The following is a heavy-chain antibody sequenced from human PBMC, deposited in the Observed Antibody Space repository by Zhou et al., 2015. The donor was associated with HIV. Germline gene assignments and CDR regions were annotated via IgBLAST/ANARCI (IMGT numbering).Heavy chain of an antibody. Sequence: QVQLVQSGGEVKKPGSSVKVSCQASGGTFSSDGVSWVRQAPGQGLEWMGGIIPIFGTTTYAQKFEGRVTFTADRSTSTAYMDLRRLRSEDTAAYYCAREGWGSWYFDLWGRGTLVSVSS. J-gene: IGHJ2*01. CDR3: AREGWGSWYFDL. CDR2: IIPIFGTT. V-gene: IGHV1-69*06. CDR1: GGTFSSDG. D-gene: IGHD7-27*01.